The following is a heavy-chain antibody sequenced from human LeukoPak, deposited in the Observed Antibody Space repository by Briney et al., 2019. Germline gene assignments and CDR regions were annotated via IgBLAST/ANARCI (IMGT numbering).Heavy chain of an antibody. V-gene: IGHV1-69*02. J-gene: IGHJ3*02. Sequence: SVKVSCKASGGTFSSYTIRCVRQTPGQGLEWIGRIITILGIANCTQKFQGRVTMSADKSTSAAYMELSSLRSEDTAVYYCARCTASAASDAFDIWGQGTMVTVSS. CDR1: GGTFSSYT. CDR3: ARCTASAASDAFDI. D-gene: IGHD5-18*01. CDR2: IITILGIA.